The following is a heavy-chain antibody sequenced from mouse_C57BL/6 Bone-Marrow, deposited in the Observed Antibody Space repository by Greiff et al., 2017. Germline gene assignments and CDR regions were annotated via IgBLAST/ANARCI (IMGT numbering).Heavy chain of an antibody. D-gene: IGHD1-1*01. Sequence: QVQLQQPGAELVKPGASVKVSCKASGYTFTSYWMHWVKQRPGQGLEWIGRIHPSDSDTNYNQKFKGKATLTVDKSSSTAYMQLSSLTSEDSAVEYCALGSGSSYVGYWGQGTTRTVSS. CDR2: IHPSDSDT. CDR3: ALGSGSSYVGY. V-gene: IGHV1-74*01. J-gene: IGHJ2*01. CDR1: GYTFTSYW.